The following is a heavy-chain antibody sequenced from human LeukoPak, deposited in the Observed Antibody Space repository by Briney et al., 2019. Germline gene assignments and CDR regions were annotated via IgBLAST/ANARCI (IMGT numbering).Heavy chain of an antibody. CDR1: GGSISSSDW. V-gene: IGHV4-4*02. CDR3: ATSPGYRSSMRLDP. CDR2: IYHSGTT. D-gene: IGHD6-13*01. J-gene: IGHJ5*02. Sequence: PSETLSLTCAVSGGSISSSDWWSWVRQPPGKGLEWIGEIYHSGTTNYNPSLKSRVTISLDKSKNQFSLKLSSVTAADTAVYYCATSPGYRSSMRLDPWGQGTLVTVSS.